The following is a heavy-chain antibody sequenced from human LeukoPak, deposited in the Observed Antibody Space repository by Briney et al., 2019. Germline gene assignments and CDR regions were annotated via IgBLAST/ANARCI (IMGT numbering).Heavy chain of an antibody. Sequence: GGSLRLSCAASGFTFSNYAMHWVRQAPGKGLEWVSAISGGSADYADSVKGRFSISIDNSKNTLYLQMNSLRAEDTAVYYCAKDRSSRYDFWSGSFSHYYYYYMDVWGKGTTVTVSS. V-gene: IGHV3-23*01. CDR1: GFTFSNYA. D-gene: IGHD3-3*01. CDR2: ISGGSA. CDR3: AKDRSSRYDFWSGSFSHYYYYYMDV. J-gene: IGHJ6*03.